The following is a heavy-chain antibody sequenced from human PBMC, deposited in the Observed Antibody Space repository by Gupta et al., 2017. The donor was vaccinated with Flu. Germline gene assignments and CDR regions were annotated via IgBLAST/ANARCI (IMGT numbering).Heavy chain of an antibody. D-gene: IGHD3-22*01. CDR3: ARYDSSVYHHDAFDI. CDR2: IYYRGNT. V-gene: IGHV4-31*03. J-gene: IGHJ3*02. Sequence: QVQLQESGPGLVKPSQTLSLTCTVSGGSLNSAGYYWSWIRQHPGKGLEWIGYIYYRGNTYYNPSLKSRVTLSVDTSKDQFSLKLSSVTAADMAVYYCARYDSSVYHHDAFDIWGQGTLVTVSS. CDR1: GGSLNSAGYY.